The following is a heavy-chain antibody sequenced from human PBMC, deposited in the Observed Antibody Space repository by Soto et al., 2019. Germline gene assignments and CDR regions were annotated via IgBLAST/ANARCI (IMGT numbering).Heavy chain of an antibody. CDR3: ARGSQLWLLDY. D-gene: IGHD5-18*01. CDR2: IYYSGST. Sequence: SETLSLTCTVSGGSISSGGYYWSWIRQHPWKGLEWIGYIYYSGSTYYNPSLKSRVTISVDTSKNQFSLKLSSVTAADTAVYYCARGSQLWLLDYWGQGXLVTVYS. CDR1: GGSISSGGYY. J-gene: IGHJ4*02. V-gene: IGHV4-31*03.